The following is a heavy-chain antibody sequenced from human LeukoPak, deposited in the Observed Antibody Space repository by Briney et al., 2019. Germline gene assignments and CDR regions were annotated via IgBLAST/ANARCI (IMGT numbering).Heavy chain of an antibody. CDR3: AKDVAYNRGALDV. Sequence: AGGSLRLSCAASGFTLDDYAMHWVRQAPGKGLEWVSGVSWNSGTIDYADSVKGRFTISRDNAKNSLYLQMNSLRAEDTALYYCAKDVAYNRGALDVWGQGTMVTVSS. CDR2: VSWNSGTI. D-gene: IGHD1-14*01. V-gene: IGHV3-9*01. CDR1: GFTLDDYA. J-gene: IGHJ3*01.